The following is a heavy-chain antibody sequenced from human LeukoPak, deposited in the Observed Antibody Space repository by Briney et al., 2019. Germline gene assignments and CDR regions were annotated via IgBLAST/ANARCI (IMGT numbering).Heavy chain of an antibody. J-gene: IGHJ6*02. CDR2: ISAYNGNT. CDR3: AREVDFDWFPPLYYYGMDV. V-gene: IGHV1-18*01. D-gene: IGHD3-9*01. CDR1: GYTFTSYG. Sequence: ASVKVSCKASGYTFTSYGISWVRQAPGQGLEWMGWISAYNGNTNYAQKLQGRVTMTTDTSTSTAYMELRSLRSDDTAVYYCAREVDFDWFPPLYYYGMDVWGQGTTVTVSS.